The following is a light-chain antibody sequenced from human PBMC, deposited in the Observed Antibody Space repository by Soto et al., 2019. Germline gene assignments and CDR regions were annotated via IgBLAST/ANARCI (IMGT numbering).Light chain of an antibody. Sequence: EIVMTQSPATLSVSPGERATLSCRASQSVGSDLAWYQQKPGQAPRLLIYAASSRATGIPDRFSGSGSGTEFTLTISRLQSEDFAVYYCQQYNNWPGTFGQGTKVDIK. CDR3: QQYNNWPGT. CDR1: QSVGSD. V-gene: IGKV3D-15*01. CDR2: AAS. J-gene: IGKJ1*01.